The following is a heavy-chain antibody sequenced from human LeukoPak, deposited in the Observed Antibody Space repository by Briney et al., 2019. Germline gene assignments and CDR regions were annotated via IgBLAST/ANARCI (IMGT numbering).Heavy chain of an antibody. J-gene: IGHJ2*01. D-gene: IGHD4-23*01. Sequence: KSSETLSLTCTVSGGSISGYYYNWIRQPPGNGLEWIGYIYYSGSTNYNPSLKSRVTISLDTSKNQFSLKLSSVTTADTAVYYCARSVVTLYWYFDLWGRGTLVTVSS. CDR3: ARSVVTLYWYFDL. V-gene: IGHV4-59*01. CDR1: GGSISGYY. CDR2: IYYSGST.